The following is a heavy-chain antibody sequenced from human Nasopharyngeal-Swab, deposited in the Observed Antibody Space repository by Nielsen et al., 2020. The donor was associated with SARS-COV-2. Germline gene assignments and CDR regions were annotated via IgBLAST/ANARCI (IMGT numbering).Heavy chain of an antibody. J-gene: IGHJ6*02. D-gene: IGHD4-17*01. V-gene: IGHV3-7*01. CDR2: IKQDGSEK. Sequence: VRQAPGKGLEWVANIKQDGSEKYYVDSVKGRFTISRDNAKNSLYLQMNSLRVEDTAVYYCARESRDDYGDYPLLYYYFYGMDVWSQGTTVTVSS. CDR3: ARESRDDYGDYPLLYYYFYGMDV.